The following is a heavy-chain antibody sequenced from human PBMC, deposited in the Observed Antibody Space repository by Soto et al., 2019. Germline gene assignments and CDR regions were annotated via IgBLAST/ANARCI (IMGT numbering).Heavy chain of an antibody. CDR1: GDSISSSTYF. CDR3: ASHLGGGHCDY. J-gene: IGHJ4*02. V-gene: IGHV4-39*02. D-gene: IGHD6-25*01. CDR2: IYYSGST. Sequence: QLQLQESGPGLVKPSETLSLTCTVSGDSISSSTYFWGWVRQPPGKGVEWSGSIYYSGSTYYNPSLTGRXTXPXXTSKSHFSLTLRSLTAADAAVSCCASHLGGGHCDYGGQGALVAVSS.